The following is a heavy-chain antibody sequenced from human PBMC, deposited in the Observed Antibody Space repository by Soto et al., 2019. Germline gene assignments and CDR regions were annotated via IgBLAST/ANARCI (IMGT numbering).Heavy chain of an antibody. Sequence: ASVKVSCKASGYTFTSYDINWVRQATGQGLEWMGCINPNSGNTGYAQKFQGRVTMTWTTSISTAYMELSSLRSEDTAVYYCAREKGSSGFDPWGQGTLVTVSS. V-gene: IGHV1-8*01. CDR3: AREKGSSGFDP. D-gene: IGHD6-6*01. CDR1: GYTFTSYD. J-gene: IGHJ5*02. CDR2: INPNSGNT.